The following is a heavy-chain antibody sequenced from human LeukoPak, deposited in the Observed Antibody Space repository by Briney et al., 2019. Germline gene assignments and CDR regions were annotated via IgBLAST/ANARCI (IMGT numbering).Heavy chain of an antibody. CDR1: GGSISSSRYY. CDR3: ARRALPSTFDY. J-gene: IGHJ4*02. V-gene: IGHV4-39*01. CDR2: IYYSGST. Sequence: PSETLSLTCTVSGGSISSSRYYWGWIRQPPGKGLEWIGSIYYSGSTYYNPSLKSRVTISVDTSKNQFSLKLSSVTAADTAVYYCARRALPSTFDYWGQGTLVTVSS. D-gene: IGHD1-26*01.